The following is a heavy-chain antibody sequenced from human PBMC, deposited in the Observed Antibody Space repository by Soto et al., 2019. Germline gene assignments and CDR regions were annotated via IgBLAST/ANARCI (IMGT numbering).Heavy chain of an antibody. CDR1: GYSFTSYW. V-gene: IGHV5-10-1*01. J-gene: IGHJ4*02. CDR2: IDPSDSYT. CDR3: ATPKVGATTGLDY. Sequence: VQLVQSGAEVKKPGESLRISCKGSGYSFTSYWINWVRQMPGKGLEWMGRIDPSDSYTSYSPSFQGHVTISTDNSITTAYLQWSSLKASDTAIYYCATPKVGATTGLDYWGQGTLVTVSS. D-gene: IGHD1-26*01.